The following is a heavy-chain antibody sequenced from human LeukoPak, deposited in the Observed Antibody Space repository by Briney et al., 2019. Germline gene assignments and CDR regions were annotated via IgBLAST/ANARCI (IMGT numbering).Heavy chain of an antibody. CDR2: INRSGST. CDR1: GGSFSGYY. Sequence: SETLSLTCAVYGGSFSGYYWSWIRQPPGKGVEWIGEINRSGSTNYNPSLKSRVTISVDTSKNQFSLKLRSVTAADTAAYYCVVLFRRGSGSYYIDYWGQGTLVTVSS. J-gene: IGHJ4*02. CDR3: VVLFRRGSGSYYIDY. V-gene: IGHV4-34*01. D-gene: IGHD3-10*01.